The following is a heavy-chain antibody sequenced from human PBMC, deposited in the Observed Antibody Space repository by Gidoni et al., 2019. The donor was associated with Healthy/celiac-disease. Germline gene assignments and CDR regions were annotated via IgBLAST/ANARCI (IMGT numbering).Heavy chain of an antibody. CDR1: GFTFSDYY. Sequence: QVQLVESGGGLVKPGGSLRLSCAASGFTFSDYYMSWIRQAPGKGLEWVSYISSSSSYTNYADSVKGRFTISRDNAKNSLYLQMNSLRAEDTAVYYCAVSMDTPPKYYFDYWGQGTLVTVSS. J-gene: IGHJ4*02. CDR3: AVSMDTPPKYYFDY. V-gene: IGHV3-11*05. CDR2: ISSSSSYT.